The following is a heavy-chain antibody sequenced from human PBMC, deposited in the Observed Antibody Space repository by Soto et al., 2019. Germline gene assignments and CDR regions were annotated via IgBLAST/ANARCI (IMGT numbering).Heavy chain of an antibody. Sequence: QVQLQESGPGLVKPSQTLSLACTVSGGSISTGDYYWTWIRQPPGKGLEWIGHIYNGVITYYNPSLKSRLSISGATSKNQFSLKLSSVTAADTAVYYCARGLGNGGYYHFVSWGPGSLVTVSS. D-gene: IGHD3-3*01. CDR2: IYNGVIT. CDR3: ARGLGNGGYYHFVS. CDR1: GGSISTGDYY. J-gene: IGHJ4*02. V-gene: IGHV4-30-4*01.